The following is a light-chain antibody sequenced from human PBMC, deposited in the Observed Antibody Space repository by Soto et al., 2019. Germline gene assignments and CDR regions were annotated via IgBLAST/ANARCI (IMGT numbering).Light chain of an antibody. CDR2: AAS. Sequence: IQMAQSPSTLSASTVDRVTITCRASQGISSYLAWYQQKPGKAPKLLIYAASTLQSGVPSRFSGSGSGTDFTLTISCLQSEDFATYYCQQYYSYLTFGGGTKVDIK. V-gene: IGKV1-8*01. J-gene: IGKJ4*01. CDR3: QQYYSYLT. CDR1: QGISSY.